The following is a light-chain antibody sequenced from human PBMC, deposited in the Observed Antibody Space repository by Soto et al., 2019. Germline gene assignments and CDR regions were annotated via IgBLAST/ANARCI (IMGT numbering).Light chain of an antibody. CDR2: DVS. CDR3: SSYTTSNTRQIV. CDR1: SSDVGGYNY. V-gene: IGLV2-14*03. Sequence: QSVLTQPASVSGSPGQSITISCTGTSSDVGGYNYVSWHQHHPGKAPKLIIFDVSNRPSGVSNPFSGSKSGNTASLTISALQPEDEADYYCSSYTTSNTRQIVFGTGTKVTVL. J-gene: IGLJ1*01.